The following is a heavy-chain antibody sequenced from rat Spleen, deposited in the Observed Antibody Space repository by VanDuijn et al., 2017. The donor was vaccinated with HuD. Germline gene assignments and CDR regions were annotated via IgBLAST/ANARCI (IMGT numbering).Heavy chain of an antibody. CDR2: ITADLGNI. V-gene: IGHV5-20*01. CDR3: TTGLH. Sequence: EVQLVESGGGLVQPGRSLKLSCAASGFTFSDYYMDWVRQAPTKGLEWVSFITADLGNIFYRDSVKGRFTISRDNAKSTLYLQMDSLRSEDTATYYCTTGLHWGQGVMVTVSS. J-gene: IGHJ2*01. D-gene: IGHD4-1*01. CDR1: GFTFSDYY.